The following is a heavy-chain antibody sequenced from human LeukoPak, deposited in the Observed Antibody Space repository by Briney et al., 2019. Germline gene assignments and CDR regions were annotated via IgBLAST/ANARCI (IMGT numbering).Heavy chain of an antibody. CDR1: GFTFSTYW. D-gene: IGHD3-16*01. J-gene: IGHJ6*02. CDR2: IWYDGSNK. V-gene: IGHV3-33*08. Sequence: GGSLRLSCAASGFTFSTYWMSWVRQAPGKGLEWVTVIWYDGSNKYYADSAKGRFTISRDNSKNTLYLQMNSLRAEDTAVYYCARDRYVDYDYVWGSYRYYGMDVWGQGTTVTVSS. CDR3: ARDRYVDYDYVWGSYRYYGMDV.